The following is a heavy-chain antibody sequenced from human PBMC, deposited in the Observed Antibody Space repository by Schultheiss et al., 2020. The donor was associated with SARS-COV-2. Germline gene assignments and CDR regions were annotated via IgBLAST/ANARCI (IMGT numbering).Heavy chain of an antibody. CDR2: IYHSGST. D-gene: IGHD1-14*01. CDR3: ARDINLYYYYMDV. CDR1: GGSISSGDYY. J-gene: IGHJ6*03. Sequence: SETLSLTCAVSGGSISSGDYYWSWIRQPPGKGLEWIGSIYHSGSTNYNPSLKSRVTMSVDTSKNQFSLKLSSVTAADTAVYYCARDINLYYYYMDVWGKGTTVTVSS. V-gene: IGHV4-39*07.